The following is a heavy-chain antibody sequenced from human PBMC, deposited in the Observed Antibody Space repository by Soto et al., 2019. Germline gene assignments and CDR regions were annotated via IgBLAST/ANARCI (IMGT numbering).Heavy chain of an antibody. V-gene: IGHV4-39*01. D-gene: IGHD1-1*01. Sequence: SETLSLTCAVYGGSFSSGSYHWVWIRQPPGKGLEWIGNIYYNGRTFYSPSLKNRVTISIDTSKNQFSLNLRSVTAADTAIYYCARRLTGSSNFDTWGQGTLVTVSS. J-gene: IGHJ4*02. CDR3: ARRLTGSSNFDT. CDR1: GGSFSSGSYH. CDR2: IYYNGRT.